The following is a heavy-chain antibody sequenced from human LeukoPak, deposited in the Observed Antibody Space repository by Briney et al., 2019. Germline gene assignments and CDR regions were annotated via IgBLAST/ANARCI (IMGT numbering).Heavy chain of an antibody. D-gene: IGHD1-26*01. Sequence: ASVNVSCTASGYTFTVSYLHWVGQAPGQGMDWMGCVNPNSRDTNYPQKFQGSVNMTSDTSISTVYMELSRPRSAATAVYYCARASGSYWWFYSWGQGTLVTVSS. CDR3: ARASGSYWWFYS. CDR1: GYTFTVSY. J-gene: IGHJ5*01. CDR2: VNPNSRDT. V-gene: IGHV1-2*02.